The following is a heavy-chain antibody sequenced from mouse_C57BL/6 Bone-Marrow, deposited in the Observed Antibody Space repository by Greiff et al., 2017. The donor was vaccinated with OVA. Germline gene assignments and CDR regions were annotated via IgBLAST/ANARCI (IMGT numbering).Heavy chain of an antibody. D-gene: IGHD1-1*01. CDR2: IYPRSGNT. Sequence: VKLVESGAELARPGASVKLSCKASGYTFTSYGISWVKQRTGQGLEWIGEIYPRSGNTYYNEKFKGKATLTADKSSSTAYMELRSLTSEDSAVYFCASDNSITTVPSYFAYWGQGTPLTVSS. CDR1: GYTFTSYG. CDR3: ASDNSITTVPSYFAY. J-gene: IGHJ2*01. V-gene: IGHV1-81*01.